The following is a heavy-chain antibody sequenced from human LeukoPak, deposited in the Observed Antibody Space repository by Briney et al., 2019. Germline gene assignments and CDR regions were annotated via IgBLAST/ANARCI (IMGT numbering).Heavy chain of an antibody. CDR1: GGSFSGYY. CDR3: ARCRWDYYDSSGYSCDYFDY. V-gene: IGHV4-34*01. Sequence: SETLSLTCAVYGGSFSGYYWSWIRQPPGKGLEWIGEINHRRSTYYNPSLKSRVTISVDTSKNQFSLKLSSVTAADTAVYYCARCRWDYYDSSGYSCDYFDYWGQGTLVTVSS. CDR2: INHRRST. J-gene: IGHJ4*02. D-gene: IGHD3-22*01.